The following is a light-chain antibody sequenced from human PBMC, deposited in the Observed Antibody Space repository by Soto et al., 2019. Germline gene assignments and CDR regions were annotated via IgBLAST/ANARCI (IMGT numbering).Light chain of an antibody. V-gene: IGKV1-39*01. CDR2: AVS. CDR3: QQNYNTPLT. CDR1: QTISSY. Sequence: DIEMTQPPSSLSASVGDRVTITCRASQTISSYLNWYHQKPGKAPKLLIYAVSNLQSGVPSRFSGSGSGTDFTLTISSLQPEDFGTYYCQQNYNTPLTFGPGTNVDIK. J-gene: IGKJ3*01.